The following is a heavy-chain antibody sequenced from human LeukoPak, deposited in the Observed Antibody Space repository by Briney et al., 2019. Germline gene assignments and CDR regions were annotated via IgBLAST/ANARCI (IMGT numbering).Heavy chain of an antibody. CDR1: GFTFSSYA. V-gene: IGHV3-23*01. D-gene: IGHD3-10*01. CDR3: ARDAADYGSRYYYMDV. J-gene: IGHJ6*03. CDR2: ISGSGGST. Sequence: PGGSLRLSCAASGFTFSSYAMSWVRQAPGKGLEWVSAISGSGGSTYYADSVKGRFTISRDNAKNTLYLQMNSLRAEDTAVYYCARDAADYGSRYYYMDVWGKGTTVTVSS.